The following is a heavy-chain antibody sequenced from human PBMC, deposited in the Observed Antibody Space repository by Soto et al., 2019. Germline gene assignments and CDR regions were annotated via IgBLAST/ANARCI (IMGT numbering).Heavy chain of an antibody. Sequence: SETLSLTCAVSGGSISSGGYSWSWIRQPPGKGLEWIGYIYHSGSTYYNPSLKSRVTISVDRSKNQFSLKLSSVTAADTAVYYCDREMVRGVGFDPWGQGTLVTVSS. J-gene: IGHJ5*02. D-gene: IGHD3-10*01. CDR3: DREMVRGVGFDP. V-gene: IGHV4-30-2*01. CDR2: IYHSGST. CDR1: GGSISSGGYS.